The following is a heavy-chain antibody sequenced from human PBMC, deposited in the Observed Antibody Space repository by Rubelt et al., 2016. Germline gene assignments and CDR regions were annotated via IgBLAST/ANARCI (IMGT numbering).Heavy chain of an antibody. Sequence: EVQLVESGGGLVKPGGSLRLSCAASGFTFSNAWMNWVRQAPGKGLEWVSVITGSGATTSYADSVKGRFTISRDNSKNTLYLQMNSLGAEDTAVYYCAKVTGVIVTATIDYWGQGNLVTVSS. CDR1: GFTFSNAW. CDR2: ITGSGATT. V-gene: IGHV3-23*04. J-gene: IGHJ4*02. CDR3: AKVTGVIVTATIDY. D-gene: IGHD5-12*01.